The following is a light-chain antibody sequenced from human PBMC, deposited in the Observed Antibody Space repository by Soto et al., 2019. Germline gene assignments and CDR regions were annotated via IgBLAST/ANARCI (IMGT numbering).Light chain of an antibody. CDR1: QGIRSY. J-gene: IGKJ3*01. Sequence: DSQMTQSPSSLSASVGDRVTITCRASQGIRSYVAWYQQQPGKVPKLLIYAASSLQSGVPSRFSGSGSGTHFTLTISSLQPEDVATYYCQKYNSAPQGVTFGPGTKVDIK. CDR2: AAS. V-gene: IGKV1-27*01. CDR3: QKYNSAPQGVT.